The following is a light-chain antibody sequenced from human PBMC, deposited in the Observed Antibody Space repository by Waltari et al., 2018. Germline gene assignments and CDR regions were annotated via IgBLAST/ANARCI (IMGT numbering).Light chain of an antibody. CDR2: GAS. CDR3: QQYIDWPPAYT. CDR1: QSLGSN. Sequence: EVVMTQSPATLSVSPGERATLSCRASQSLGSNLAWYQQKPGQAPRLLIYGASTRATGIPARFSGSGSGTEFTLTISSLQSEDFAVYYCQQYIDWPPAYTFGQGTKLEIK. V-gene: IGKV3-15*01. J-gene: IGKJ2*01.